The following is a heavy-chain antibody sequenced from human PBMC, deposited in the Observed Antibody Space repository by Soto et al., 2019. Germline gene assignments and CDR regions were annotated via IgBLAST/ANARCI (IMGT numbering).Heavy chain of an antibody. D-gene: IGHD1-26*01. CDR2: INHSGST. V-gene: IGHV4-34*01. Sequence: SETLSLTCAVYGGSFSGYSWTWIRQSPGKGLEWIGQINHSGSTNSNPSLKSRVTISLVTSKNQFSLELTSVTAADTAVYYCARGLFSENYYSGGWYYFDSWGQGTLVTSPQ. CDR3: ARGLFSENYYSGGWYYFDS. CDR1: GGSFSGYS. J-gene: IGHJ4*02.